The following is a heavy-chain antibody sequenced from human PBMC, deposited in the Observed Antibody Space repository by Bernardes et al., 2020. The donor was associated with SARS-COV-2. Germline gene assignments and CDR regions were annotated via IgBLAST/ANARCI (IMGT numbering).Heavy chain of an antibody. V-gene: IGHV4-38-2*01. Sequence: SETLSLTCAVSGYSISSSYYWGWIRQTPGKGLEWIGTIYHTGSTYYNPSLKSRVTISVDPSKNQFSLNLNSVTAADTAVYYCTGSAGIAVAHVDYWGQGALVTVSS. J-gene: IGHJ4*02. CDR1: GYSISSSYY. CDR3: TGSAGIAVAHVDY. D-gene: IGHD6-19*01. CDR2: IYHTGST.